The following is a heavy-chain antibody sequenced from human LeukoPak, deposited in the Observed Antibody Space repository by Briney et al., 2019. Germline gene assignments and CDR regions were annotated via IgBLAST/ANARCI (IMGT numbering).Heavy chain of an antibody. Sequence: RGSLRLSCAASGFTFSNYAMNWVRQAPGKGLEWVSAISGSSGNTYYADYVKGRFTISRDNSKNTLYLQMNSLRAEDTALYYCAKPAKTDYADYWGQGTLVTVSS. J-gene: IGHJ4*02. CDR3: AKPAKTDYADY. CDR1: GFTFSNYA. D-gene: IGHD1-14*01. CDR2: ISGSSGNT. V-gene: IGHV3-23*01.